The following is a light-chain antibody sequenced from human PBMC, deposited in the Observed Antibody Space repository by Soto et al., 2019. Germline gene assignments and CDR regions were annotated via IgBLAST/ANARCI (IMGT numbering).Light chain of an antibody. Sequence: QPVLTQPPSVSGAPGQRVTISCTGSSSNIGADNGVHWYQQLPGTAPKLLIYGNTNRPSGVPDRFSGSKSGTSASLAITGLQADDEADYYCHSYDSSLNGHVFGTGTKVTVL. V-gene: IGLV1-40*01. J-gene: IGLJ1*01. CDR2: GNT. CDR1: SSNIGADNG. CDR3: HSYDSSLNGHV.